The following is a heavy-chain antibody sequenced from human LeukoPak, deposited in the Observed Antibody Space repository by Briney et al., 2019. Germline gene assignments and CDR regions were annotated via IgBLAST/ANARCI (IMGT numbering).Heavy chain of an antibody. Sequence: SQTLSLTCAISGDSVSSNSAAWNWIRQSPSSGLEWLGRAYYRSKWYKDYAVSVKSRITINPDTSTNQFSLQLNSVTREDTAIYYCAREGEVGTTWSWFDPWGQGTLVTVSS. CDR1: GDSVSSNSAA. V-gene: IGHV6-1*01. CDR2: AYYRSKWYK. D-gene: IGHD1-26*01. CDR3: AREGEVGTTWSWFDP. J-gene: IGHJ5*02.